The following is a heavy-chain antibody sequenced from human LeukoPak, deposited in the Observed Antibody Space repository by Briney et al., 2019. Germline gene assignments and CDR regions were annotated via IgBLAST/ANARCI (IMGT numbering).Heavy chain of an antibody. Sequence: PGGSLRLSCAASGFTFSSYGMHWVRQAPGKGLEWVAVISYDGSNKYYADSVKGRFTISRDNSKNTLYLQMNSLRAEDTAVYYCARVRRWGGLTRYWGYFDYWGQGTLVTVSS. J-gene: IGHJ4*02. CDR2: ISYDGSNK. D-gene: IGHD2-21*02. V-gene: IGHV3-30*19. CDR3: ARVRRWGGLTRYWGYFDY. CDR1: GFTFSSYG.